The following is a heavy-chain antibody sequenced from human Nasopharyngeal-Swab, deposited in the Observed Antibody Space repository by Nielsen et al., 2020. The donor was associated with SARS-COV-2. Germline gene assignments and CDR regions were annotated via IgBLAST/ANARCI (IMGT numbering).Heavy chain of an antibody. Sequence: GESLKISCAASGFTFSSYGMHWVRQAPGKGPEWVAVISYDGSNKYYADSVKGRFTISRDNSKNTLNLQMNSLRAEDTAVYYCAKDGRVDIVATGYYYYYYMDVWGKGTTVTVSS. J-gene: IGHJ6*03. CDR3: AKDGRVDIVATGYYYYYYMDV. D-gene: IGHD5-12*01. CDR1: GFTFSSYG. V-gene: IGHV3-30*18. CDR2: ISYDGSNK.